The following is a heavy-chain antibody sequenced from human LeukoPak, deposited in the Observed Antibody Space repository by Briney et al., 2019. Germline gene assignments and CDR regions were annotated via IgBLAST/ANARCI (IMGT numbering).Heavy chain of an antibody. J-gene: IGHJ6*02. V-gene: IGHV1-3*01. CDR1: GYTFTSYA. Sequence: ASVKVSCKASGYTFTSYAMDWVRQAPGQRLEWMGWINAGNGNTKYSQKFQGRVTITRDRSASTVYMELSSLRSEDTAVYYCARADRDGMDVWGQGTTVTASS. CDR2: INAGNGNT. CDR3: ARADRDGMDV.